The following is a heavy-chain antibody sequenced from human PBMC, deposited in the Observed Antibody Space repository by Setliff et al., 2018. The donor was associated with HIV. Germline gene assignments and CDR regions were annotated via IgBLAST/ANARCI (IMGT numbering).Heavy chain of an antibody. V-gene: IGHV1-2*02. D-gene: IGHD1-26*01. J-gene: IGHJ4*02. CDR3: AREFPGATAGFDY. CDR1: GYTFTDYF. Sequence: ASVKVSCKASGYTFTDYFMHWVRQAPGQGLEWMGWISPNNGDTNIPQTFQGRVTMTRDTSTSTVYMELSSLISEDTAVYYCAREFPGATAGFDYWGQGTLVTVSS. CDR2: ISPNNGDT.